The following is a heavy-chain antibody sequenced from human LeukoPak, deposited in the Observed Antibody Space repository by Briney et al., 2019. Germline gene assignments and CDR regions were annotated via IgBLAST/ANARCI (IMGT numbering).Heavy chain of an antibody. D-gene: IGHD3-22*01. J-gene: IGHJ4*02. CDR2: IRCDGSNK. V-gene: IGHV3-30*02. Sequence: PGGSLRLSCAASGFTFSSYGMHWVRQAPGKGLEWVAFIRCDGSNKYYADSVKGRFTISRDNSKNTLYLQMNSLRAEDTAVYYCAKDRYYYDSSGYVDYWGQGTLVTVFS. CDR1: GFTFSSYG. CDR3: AKDRYYYDSSGYVDY.